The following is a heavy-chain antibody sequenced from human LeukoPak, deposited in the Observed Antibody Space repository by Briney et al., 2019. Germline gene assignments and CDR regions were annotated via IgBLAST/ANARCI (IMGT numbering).Heavy chain of an antibody. CDR3: AREASCSGGSCYSGWFDP. J-gene: IGHJ5*02. V-gene: IGHV3-33*01. CDR1: GFTFSSYG. Sequence: GGSLRLSCAASGFTFSSYGMHWVRQAPGKGLEWVAVIWYDGSNKYYADSVKGRFAISRDNSKNTLYLQMNSLRAEDTAVYYCAREASCSGGSCYSGWFDPWGQGTLVTVSS. CDR2: IWYDGSNK. D-gene: IGHD2-15*01.